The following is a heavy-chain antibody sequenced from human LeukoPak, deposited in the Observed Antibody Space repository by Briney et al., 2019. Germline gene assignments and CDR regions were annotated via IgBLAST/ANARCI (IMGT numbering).Heavy chain of an antibody. V-gene: IGHV6-1*01. CDR1: GDSVSSNSVT. CDR3: ARETSFRYYDFWSGWDY. D-gene: IGHD3-3*01. J-gene: IGHJ4*02. CDR2: TFYRSKWYN. Sequence: SQTLSLTCAISGDSVSSNSVTWNWIRQCPSRGLERLGRTFYRSKWYNDYAVSVKSRITINPDTSKNQFSLQLNSVTPEDTAVYYCARETSFRYYDFWSGWDYWGQGTLVTVSS.